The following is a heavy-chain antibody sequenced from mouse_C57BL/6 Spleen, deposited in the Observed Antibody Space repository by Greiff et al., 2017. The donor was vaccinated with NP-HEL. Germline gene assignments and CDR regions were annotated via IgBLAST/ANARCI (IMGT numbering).Heavy chain of an antibody. Sequence: VKLMESGAELVKPGASVKMSCKASGYTFTTYPIEWVKQNHGKSLEWIGNFHPYNDDTKYNEKFKGKATLTVEKSSSTVYLELSRLTSDDSAVYYCARKDYYGSFDYWGQGTTLTVSS. J-gene: IGHJ2*01. CDR1: GYTFTTYP. V-gene: IGHV1-47*01. CDR3: ARKDYYGSFDY. D-gene: IGHD1-1*01. CDR2: FHPYNDDT.